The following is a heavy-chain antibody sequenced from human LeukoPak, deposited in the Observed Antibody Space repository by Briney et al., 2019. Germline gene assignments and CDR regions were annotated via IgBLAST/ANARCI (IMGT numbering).Heavy chain of an antibody. CDR2: INHSGST. CDR3: ARGGGIAAAGTDFVWFDP. V-gene: IGHV4-34*01. Sequence: SETLSLTCAVYGGSFSGYYWSWIRQPPGKGLEWSGEINHSGSTNYNPSLKSRVTISVDTSKSQFSLKLSSVTAADTAVYYCARGGGIAAAGTDFVWFDPWGQGTLVTVSS. J-gene: IGHJ5*02. D-gene: IGHD6-13*01. CDR1: GGSFSGYY.